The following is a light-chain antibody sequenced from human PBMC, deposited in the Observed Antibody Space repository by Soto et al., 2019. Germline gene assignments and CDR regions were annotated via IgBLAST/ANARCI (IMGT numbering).Light chain of an antibody. CDR2: KNN. J-gene: IGLJ3*02. V-gene: IGLV1-44*01. Sequence: QSVLTQPASASGTPGQTVTISCSGSSSNIGSHSVNWYQQLPGTAPKRIIHKNNQRPSGVPDRFSDSNSGTSASLAISGLQSGDEADYYCAAWDDSLNGPGFGGGTKVTV. CDR3: AAWDDSLNGPG. CDR1: SSNIGSHS.